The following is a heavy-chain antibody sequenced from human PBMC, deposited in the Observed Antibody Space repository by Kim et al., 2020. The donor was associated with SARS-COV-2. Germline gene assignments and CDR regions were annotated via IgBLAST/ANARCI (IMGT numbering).Heavy chain of an antibody. CDR1: GDSVSSNTAA. D-gene: IGHD6-13*01. Sequence: SQTLSLTCVISGDSVSSNTAAWHWIRQSPSRGLEWLGRTYYRSKYYYDYAVSVKSRITIDPDTSKNQNSLQLNSLTPEDTAVYYCARGAYTSTWFWGPGTPVTVSS. J-gene: IGHJ4*02. V-gene: IGHV6-1*01. CDR3: ARGAYTSTWF. CDR2: TYYRSKYYY.